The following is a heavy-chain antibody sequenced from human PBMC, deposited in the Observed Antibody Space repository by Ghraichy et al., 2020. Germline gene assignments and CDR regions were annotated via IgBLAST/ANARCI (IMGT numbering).Heavy chain of an antibody. CDR1: GFSLSTSGMC. Sequence: SGPTLVKPTQTLTLTCTFSGFSLSTSGMCVSWIRQPPGKALEWLARIDCDDDKYYSTSLKTRLTISKDTSKNQVVFIITNMDPVDTATYYCARMLTDYYDSSGYYYSYHYGMDVWGQGTTVTVSS. V-gene: IGHV2-70*11. D-gene: IGHD3-22*01. CDR2: IDCDDDK. CDR3: ARMLTDYYDSSGYYYSYHYGMDV. J-gene: IGHJ6*02.